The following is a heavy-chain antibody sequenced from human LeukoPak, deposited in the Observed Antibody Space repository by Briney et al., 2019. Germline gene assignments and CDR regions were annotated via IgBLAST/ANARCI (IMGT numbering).Heavy chain of an antibody. CDR3: ARQVAIVEPTDPNWFDS. V-gene: IGHV4-39*07. CDR2: IFYSGST. D-gene: IGHD1-26*01. J-gene: IGHJ5*01. Sequence: SETLSLTCNVSGDSIGSSSYYWGWIRQTPEKGLEWIGSIFYSGSTYYTPSLKSRVSMSLDTSKNQFSLRLTSVTAADTTVYYCARQVAIVEPTDPNWFDSWGQGTLVTVSS. CDR1: GDSIGSSSYY.